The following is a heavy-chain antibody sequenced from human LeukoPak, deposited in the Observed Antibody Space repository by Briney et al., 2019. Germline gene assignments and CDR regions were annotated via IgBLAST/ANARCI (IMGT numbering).Heavy chain of an antibody. CDR3: ARVIYDSSGYRTFDY. J-gene: IGHJ4*02. CDR2: ISYDGSNK. CDR1: GFTFSSYA. Sequence: GGSLRLSCAASGFTFSSYAMHWVRQAPGKGLEWVAVISYDGSNKYYADSVKGRFTISRDNSKNTLYLQMNSLRAEDTAVYYCARVIYDSSGYRTFDYWGQGTLVTVSS. V-gene: IGHV3-30*04. D-gene: IGHD3-22*01.